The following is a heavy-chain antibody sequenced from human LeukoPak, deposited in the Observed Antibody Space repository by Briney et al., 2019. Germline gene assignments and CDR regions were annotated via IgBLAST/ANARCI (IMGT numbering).Heavy chain of an antibody. J-gene: IGHJ4*02. CDR3: ARGRRWTVPYFDY. CDR2: INHSGST. D-gene: IGHD4-17*01. CDR1: GGSFSGYY. Sequence: SETLSLTCAVYGGSFSGYYWSSIRQPPGKGLEWIGEINHSGSTNYNPSLKSRVTISVDTSKNQFSLKLSSVTAADTAVYYCARGRRWTVPYFDYWGQGTLVTVSS. V-gene: IGHV4-34*01.